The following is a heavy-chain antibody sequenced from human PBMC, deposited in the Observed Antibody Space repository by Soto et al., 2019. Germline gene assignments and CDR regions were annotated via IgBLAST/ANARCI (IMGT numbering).Heavy chain of an antibody. J-gene: IGHJ4*02. Sequence: SETLSLTCTVSGGSISSGGYYWSWIRQHPGKGLEWIGYIYYSGSTNYNPSLKSRVTISVDTSKNQFSLKLSSVTAADTAVYYCASGAWIQRYFDYWGQGTLVTVSS. D-gene: IGHD5-18*01. CDR1: GGSISSGGYY. CDR2: IYYSGST. CDR3: ASGAWIQRYFDY. V-gene: IGHV4-61*08.